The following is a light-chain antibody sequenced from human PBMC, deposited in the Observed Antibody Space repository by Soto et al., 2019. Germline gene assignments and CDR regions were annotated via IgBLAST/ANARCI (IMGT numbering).Light chain of an antibody. J-gene: IGLJ2*01. CDR1: SSDVGSYNY. V-gene: IGLV2-8*01. CDR3: SSYAGSNNFVV. Sequence: QSALTQPPSASGSPGQSVTISCTGTSSDVGSYNYVSWYQQHPGQAPKLMIYEVSKRPSGVPDRFSGSKSGNTASLTVSGLQAEDEADYYGSSYAGSNNFVVFGGGTKLTVL. CDR2: EVS.